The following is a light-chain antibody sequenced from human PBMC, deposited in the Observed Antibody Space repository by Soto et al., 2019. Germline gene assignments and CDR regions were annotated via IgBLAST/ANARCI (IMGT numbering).Light chain of an antibody. Sequence: EIVLTQSPGTLSLSPGERATLSCRASRSFTSRSLAWYQQKPGLAPRLLISGASNRAAGIPDRFSGSGSGTDFTLTISSLQSEDFAVYYCQQYNNWPPWTFGQGTKVDIK. CDR3: QQYNNWPPWT. V-gene: IGKV3-20*01. CDR1: RSFTSRS. CDR2: GAS. J-gene: IGKJ1*01.